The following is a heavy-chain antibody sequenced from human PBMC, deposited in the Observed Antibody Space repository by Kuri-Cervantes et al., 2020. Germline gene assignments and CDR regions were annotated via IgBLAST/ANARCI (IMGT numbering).Heavy chain of an antibody. CDR2: IYYSGST. V-gene: IGHV4-39*01. Sequence: SETLSLTCTVSGGSISSSSYYWGWIRQPPGKGLEWIGSIYYSGSTYYNPSLKSRVTISVDTAKNQFSLKLSSVTAADTAVYYCARQRGIADRPPWFDHWGQGTLVTVSS. CDR1: GGSISSSSYY. CDR3: ARQRGIADRPPWFDH. J-gene: IGHJ5*02. D-gene: IGHD6-6*01.